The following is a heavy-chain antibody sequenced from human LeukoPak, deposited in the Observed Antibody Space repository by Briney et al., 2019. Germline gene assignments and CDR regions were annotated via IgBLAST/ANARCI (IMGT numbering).Heavy chain of an antibody. CDR2: IYYSGST. D-gene: IGHD6-19*01. Sequence: PSETLSLTCAVYGGSFSGYYWSWIRQPPGKGLEWIGYIYYSGSTNYNPSLKSRVTISVDTSKNQFSLKLSSVTAADTAVYYCARGGWYFDYWGQGTLVTVSS. J-gene: IGHJ4*02. CDR3: ARGGWYFDY. V-gene: IGHV4-59*08. CDR1: GGSFSGYY.